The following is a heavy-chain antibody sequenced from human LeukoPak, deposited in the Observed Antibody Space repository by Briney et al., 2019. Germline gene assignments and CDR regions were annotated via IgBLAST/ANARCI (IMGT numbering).Heavy chain of an antibody. CDR3: ARLVSIVGAFDAFDI. CDR2: IYPGDSDT. J-gene: IGHJ3*02. CDR1: GYSFTSYW. D-gene: IGHD1-26*01. V-gene: IGHV5-51*01. Sequence: GESLKISCKGSGYSFTSYWIGWVRQMPGKGLEWMGIIYPGDSDTRYSPSFQGQVTISADKSISTAYLQWSSLKASGTAMYYCARLVSIVGAFDAFDIWGQGTMVTVSS.